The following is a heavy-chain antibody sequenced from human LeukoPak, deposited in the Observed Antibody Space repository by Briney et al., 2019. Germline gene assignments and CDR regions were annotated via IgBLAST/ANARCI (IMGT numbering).Heavy chain of an antibody. CDR3: ARHFHCSGGSCYSTFDY. CDR1: GYSFTSYW. D-gene: IGHD2-15*01. V-gene: IGHV5-10-1*01. CDR2: IVPSDSYT. J-gene: IGHJ4*02. Sequence: AESLQISSKGSGYSFTSYWISWVRPMPGKGLEWMGRIVPSDSYTNYSPSFQGHVTISADKSISTAYLQRSSLKASDTAMYYCARHFHCSGGSCYSTFDYWGQGTLVTVSS.